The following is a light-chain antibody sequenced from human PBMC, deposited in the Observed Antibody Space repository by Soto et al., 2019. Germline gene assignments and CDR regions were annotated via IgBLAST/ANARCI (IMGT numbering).Light chain of an antibody. V-gene: IGKV4-1*01. Sequence: DIMMTQSPDSLAVSLGERATINCKSSQSVLYSSNNKNYLAWYQQKPGQPPKLLIYWASTRESGVPDRFSGSGSGTDFTLTISSLQAEDVAVYYCQQYYSGPYTFGQGTKLEIK. CDR3: QQYYSGPYT. J-gene: IGKJ2*01. CDR2: WAS. CDR1: QSVLYSSNNKNY.